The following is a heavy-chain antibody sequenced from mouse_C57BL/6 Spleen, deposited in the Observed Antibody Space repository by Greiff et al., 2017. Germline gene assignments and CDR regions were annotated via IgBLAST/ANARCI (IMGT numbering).Heavy chain of an antibody. CDR3: ARSSSYAWFAY. V-gene: IGHV5-4*03. CDR1: GFTFSSYA. Sequence: EVKLVESGGGLVKPGGSLKLSCAASGFTFSSYAMSWVRQTPAKRLAWVATISAGGSYPYYPDNVKGRFTISRDNAKNNLYLQMSHLKAEDTAMYYCARSSSYAWFAYWGQGTLVTVSA. J-gene: IGHJ3*01. CDR2: ISAGGSYP. D-gene: IGHD1-1*01.